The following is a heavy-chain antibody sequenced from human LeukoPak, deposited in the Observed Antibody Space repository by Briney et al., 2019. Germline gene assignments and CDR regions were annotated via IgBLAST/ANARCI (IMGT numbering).Heavy chain of an antibody. CDR3: ARGAGYYYDSSGREAFDI. CDR2: INPNSGGT. V-gene: IGHV1-2*06. Sequence: ASVKVSCKASGYTFTGYYIHWVRQAPGQGLEWMGRINPNSGGTNYAQKFQGSVTMTRDTSISTAYMELSSLRSDDTAVYYCARGAGYYYDSSGREAFDIWGQGTMVTVSS. D-gene: IGHD3-22*01. CDR1: GYTFTGYY. J-gene: IGHJ3*02.